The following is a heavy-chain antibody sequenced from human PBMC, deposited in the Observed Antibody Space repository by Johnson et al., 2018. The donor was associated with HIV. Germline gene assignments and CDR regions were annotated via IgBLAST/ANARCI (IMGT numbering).Heavy chain of an antibody. D-gene: IGHD1-14*01. V-gene: IGHV3-11*04. CDR1: GFTFSDYY. CDR2: ISSSGSTI. Sequence: QVLLVESGGGLVKPGGSLRLSCAASGFTFSDYYMSWIRQAPGKGLEWVSYISSSGSTIYYAASVKGRFIISRDNAKKSLYLQMHSRSAEETAVYYCATRDPTCRPVAFDHWGQGTMVTVSS. CDR3: ATRDPTCRPVAFDH. J-gene: IGHJ3*01.